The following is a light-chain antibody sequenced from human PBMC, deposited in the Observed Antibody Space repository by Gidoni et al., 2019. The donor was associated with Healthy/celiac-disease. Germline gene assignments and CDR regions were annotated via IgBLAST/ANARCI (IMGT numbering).Light chain of an antibody. CDR2: DVS. J-gene: IGLJ1*01. V-gene: IGLV2-14*03. CDR3: SSYTSSSTQV. Sequence: QSPLTQPASVSGSPAQSITISFTGTSSDVGGYNYVSWYQQYPGKAPKLMIYDVSNRPSGVSNRFSGSKSGNTASLTISGLQAEDEADYYCSSYTSSSTQVFGTGTKVTVL. CDR1: SSDVGGYNY.